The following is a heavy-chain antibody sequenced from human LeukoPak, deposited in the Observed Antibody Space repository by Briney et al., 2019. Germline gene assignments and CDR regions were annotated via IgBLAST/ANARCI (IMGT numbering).Heavy chain of an antibody. D-gene: IGHD2-21*02. CDR3: ARESGVVVTGVDAFDI. J-gene: IGHJ3*02. CDR1: GGSISSYY. Sequence: PSETLSLTCTVSGGSISSYYWSWIRQPPGKGLEWIGYIYYSGSTNYNPSLKSRVTISVDTSKNQFSLKLSSVTAADTAVYYCARESGVVVTGVDAFDIWGQGTMVTVSS. V-gene: IGHV4-59*01. CDR2: IYYSGST.